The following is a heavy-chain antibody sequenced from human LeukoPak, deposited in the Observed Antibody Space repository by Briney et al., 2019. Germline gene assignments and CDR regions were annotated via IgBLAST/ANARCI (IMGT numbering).Heavy chain of an antibody. Sequence: PSETLSLTCTVSGGSITNYYWAWIRQPPGKGLEWIGNIYYTGGTKYNPSLRSRVTISVDPSKNQFSLKLSSVTAADTAMYYCARRRVRSSWSLHAFDIWGQGTMVTVSS. V-gene: IGHV4-59*08. CDR1: GGSITNYY. D-gene: IGHD6-13*01. CDR2: IYYTGGT. CDR3: ARRRVRSSWSLHAFDI. J-gene: IGHJ3*02.